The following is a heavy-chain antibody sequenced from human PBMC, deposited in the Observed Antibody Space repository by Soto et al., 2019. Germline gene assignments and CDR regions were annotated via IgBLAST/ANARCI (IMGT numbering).Heavy chain of an antibody. J-gene: IGHJ6*03. V-gene: IGHV1-8*02. D-gene: IGHD2-2*01. CDR1: GYTLTSYD. Sequence: ASVKVSCKASGYTLTSYDINWVRQATGQGLEWMGWMNPNSGNTGYAQKFQGRVTMTRNTSISTAYMELSSLRSEDTAVYYCARGGVVVVPAAIRDYYYYYMDVWGKGTTVTVSS. CDR2: MNPNSGNT. CDR3: ARGGVVVVPAAIRDYYYYYMDV.